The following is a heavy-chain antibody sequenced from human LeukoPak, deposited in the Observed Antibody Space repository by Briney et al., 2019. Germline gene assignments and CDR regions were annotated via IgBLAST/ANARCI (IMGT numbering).Heavy chain of an antibody. V-gene: IGHV5-51*01. CDR1: GYSFTTYW. D-gene: IGHD3-9*01. CDR2: IYPDDSDT. J-gene: IGHJ4*02. Sequence: PGESLKISCKASGYSFTTYWIAWVRQMPGKGLEWMGIIYPDDSDTRYSPSFRGQATISADKSISTAYLQWSSLRAPDTAVYYCARQADYNLLTGYYKGHIDYWGQGTLVTVSS. CDR3: ARQADYNLLTGYYKGHIDY.